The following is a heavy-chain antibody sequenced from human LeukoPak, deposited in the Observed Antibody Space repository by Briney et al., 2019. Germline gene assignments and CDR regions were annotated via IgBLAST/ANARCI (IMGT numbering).Heavy chain of an antibody. CDR1: GFTFSDYY. V-gene: IGHV3-11*04. Sequence: GGSLRLSCAASGFTFSDYYMSWIRQAPGKGLEWVSYISSSGSTIYYADSVKGRFTISRDNAKNSLYLQMNSLRAEDTAVYYCTRDFAFGDGYPVVWGKGTTVTVSS. CDR3: TRDFAFGDGYPVV. J-gene: IGHJ6*04. D-gene: IGHD5-24*01. CDR2: ISSSGSTI.